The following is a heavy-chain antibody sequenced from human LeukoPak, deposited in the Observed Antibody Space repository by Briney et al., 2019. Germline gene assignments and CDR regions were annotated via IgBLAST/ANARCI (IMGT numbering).Heavy chain of an antibody. CDR3: ARDLRPYYDFWSGYSGVDY. D-gene: IGHD3-3*01. CDR1: GFTFSSYW. CDR2: IKQDGSEK. V-gene: IGHV3-7*01. Sequence: GGSLRLSCAASGFTFSSYWMSWVRQAPGKGLEGVANIKQDGSEKYYVDSVKGRFTISRDNAKNSLYLQMNSLRAEDTAVYYCARDLRPYYDFWSGYSGVDYWGQGTLVTVSS. J-gene: IGHJ4*02.